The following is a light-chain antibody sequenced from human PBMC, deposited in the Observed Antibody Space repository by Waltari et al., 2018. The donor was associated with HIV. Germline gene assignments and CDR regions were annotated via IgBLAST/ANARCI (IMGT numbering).Light chain of an antibody. CDR3: NSRDSSGTHPVL. V-gene: IGLV3-19*01. Sequence: SSKLTQDPAVSVALGRTVRITCQGDALEIYYASWFQQKPGQAPLLVIYGKNNRPSGIPDRFSGSVSGNTSSLTITGAQAEDEADYYCNSRDSSGTHPVLFGGGTRLSVL. J-gene: IGLJ2*01. CDR1: ALEIYY. CDR2: GKN.